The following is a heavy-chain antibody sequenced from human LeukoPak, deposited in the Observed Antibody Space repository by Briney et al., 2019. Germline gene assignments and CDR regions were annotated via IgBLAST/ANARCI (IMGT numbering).Heavy chain of an antibody. D-gene: IGHD2-2*01. Sequence: SETLSLTCTVSGGSISSYYWSWIRQPPGKGLEWIGYIYYSGSTNYNPSLKSRVTISVDTSKNQFSLKLTSVTAADTAVYYCARDRGGGSGYAFNYWGQGTLVTVSS. CDR2: IYYSGST. J-gene: IGHJ4*02. V-gene: IGHV4-59*01. CDR3: ARDRGGGSGYAFNY. CDR1: GGSISSYY.